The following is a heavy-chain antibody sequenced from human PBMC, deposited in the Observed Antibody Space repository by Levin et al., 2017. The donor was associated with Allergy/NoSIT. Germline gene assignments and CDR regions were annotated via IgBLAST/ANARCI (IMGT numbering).Heavy chain of an antibody. Sequence: GGSLRLSCAASGFTFSSYAMSWVRQAPGKGLERVSTSSGYGGTTYYADSVKGRFTISRDNSKNTLYLQMNSLRAEDTAVYYCEKEQQITYWGQGTLVTVSS. J-gene: IGHJ4*02. D-gene: IGHD3-16*01. CDR2: SSGYGGTT. CDR3: EKEQQITY. CDR1: GFTFSSYA. V-gene: IGHV3-23*01.